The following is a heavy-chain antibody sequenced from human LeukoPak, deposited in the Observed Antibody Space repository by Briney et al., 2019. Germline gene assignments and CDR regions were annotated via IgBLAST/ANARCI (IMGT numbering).Heavy chain of an antibody. V-gene: IGHV3-21*01. CDR1: GFTFSSYS. CDR3: ARGITIFGVVSYFDY. D-gene: IGHD3-3*01. Sequence: GGSLRLSCAASGFTFSSYSMNWVRQAPGKGLEWASSISSSSSYIYYADSVKGRFTISRDNAKNSLYLQMNSLRAEDTAVYYCARGITIFGVVSYFDYWGQGTLVTVSS. J-gene: IGHJ4*02. CDR2: ISSSSSYI.